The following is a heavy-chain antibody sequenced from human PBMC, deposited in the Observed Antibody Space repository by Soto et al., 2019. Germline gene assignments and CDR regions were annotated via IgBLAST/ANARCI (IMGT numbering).Heavy chain of an antibody. CDR2: ISAYNGNT. V-gene: IGHV1-18*01. CDR1: GYTFTSYG. CDR3: ARNANEVDSNSPSYV. J-gene: IGHJ3*01. D-gene: IGHD4-4*01. Sequence: QVQLVQSVAEVQKPGASVNVSCKASGYTFTSYGISWLRPAPGQGREWMGWISAYNGNTNYAQKLQGRVTMTTDTSTSTAYMELRSLRSDDTAVYYCARNANEVDSNSPSYVWGQGTMVTVSS.